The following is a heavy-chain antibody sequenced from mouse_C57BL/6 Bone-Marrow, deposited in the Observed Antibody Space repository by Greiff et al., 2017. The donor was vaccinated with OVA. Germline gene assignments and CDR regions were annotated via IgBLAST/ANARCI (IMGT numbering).Heavy chain of an antibody. CDR3: ARVDGYWFAY. V-gene: IGHV3-6*01. CDR1: GYSITSGYY. J-gene: IGHJ3*01. Sequence: EVKLQESGPGLVKPSQSLSLTCSVTGYSITSGYYWNWIRQFPGNKLEWMGYISYDGSNNYNPSLKNRISITRDTSKNQLFLKLNSVTTEDTATYYCARVDGYWFAYWGQGTLVTVSA. CDR2: ISYDGSN. D-gene: IGHD2-3*01.